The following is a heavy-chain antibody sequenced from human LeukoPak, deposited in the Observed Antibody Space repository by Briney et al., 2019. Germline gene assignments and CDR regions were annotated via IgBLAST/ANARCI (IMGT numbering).Heavy chain of an antibody. CDR3: ARSYSSSWYGMSLGF. V-gene: IGHV3-53*01. D-gene: IGHD6-19*01. Sequence: GGSLRLSCAASGFSVSSNYMTWVRQAPGKGLEWVSVIYSGGSTCYADSVKGRFTISRDNSENTVYLQMNSLRAEDTAVYYCARSYSSSWYGMSLGFWGQGTLVTVST. CDR2: IYSGGST. J-gene: IGHJ4*02. CDR1: GFSVSSNY.